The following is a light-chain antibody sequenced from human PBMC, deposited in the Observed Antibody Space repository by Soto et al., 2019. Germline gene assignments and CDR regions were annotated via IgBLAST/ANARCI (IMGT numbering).Light chain of an antibody. CDR1: SSDVGGYNY. V-gene: IGLV2-14*01. CDR3: SSYTSSSTFV. CDR2: DVS. J-gene: IGLJ1*01. Sequence: QSALTQPASVSGSDGQSITISCTGTSSDVGGYNYVSWYQHHPGKAPKLMIYDVSSRPSGVSTRFSGSKSGNTAFLTISGLQGDDEADYYCSSYTSSSTFVFGTGTKVTVL.